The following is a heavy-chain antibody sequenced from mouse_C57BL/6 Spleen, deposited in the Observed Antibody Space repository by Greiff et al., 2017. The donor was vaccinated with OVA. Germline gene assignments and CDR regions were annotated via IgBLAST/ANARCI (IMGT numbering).Heavy chain of an antibody. CDR1: GYTFTSYW. Sequence: QVQLQQPGAELVKPGASVKLSCKASGYTFTSYWMQWVKQRPGQGLEWIGEIDPSDSYTNYNQKFKGKATLTVDTSSSTAYMQLSSLTSEDAAVYYCSRGGTTVVATNMDYWGQGTSVTVSS. V-gene: IGHV1-50*01. CDR3: SRGGTTVVATNMDY. J-gene: IGHJ4*01. D-gene: IGHD1-1*01. CDR2: IDPSDSYT.